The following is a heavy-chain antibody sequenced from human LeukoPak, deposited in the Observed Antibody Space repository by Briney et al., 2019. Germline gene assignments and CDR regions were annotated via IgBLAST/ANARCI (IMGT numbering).Heavy chain of an antibody. D-gene: IGHD1-26*01. CDR3: ARVRLSGSYSFDY. J-gene: IGHJ4*02. Sequence: PGGSLRLSCAASGFTFSSYAMHWVRQAPGKGLEYVSAISSNGGSTYYANSVKGRFTISRDNSKNTLYLQMGSLRAEDMAVYYCARVRLSGSYSFDYWGQGTLVTVSS. CDR1: GFTFSSYA. CDR2: ISSNGGST. V-gene: IGHV3-64*01.